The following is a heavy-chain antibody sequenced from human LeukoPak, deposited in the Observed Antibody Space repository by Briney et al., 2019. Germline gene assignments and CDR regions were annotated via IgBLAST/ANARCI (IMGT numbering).Heavy chain of an antibody. Sequence: PGGSLRLSCAASGFTFSSYTIHWVRQAPGTGLEWVAVISDDGSNKYYADSVKGRFTISRDNSKNTLYLQMNSLRAEDTAMYYCARDAGPLPENVDYWGRGTLVTVSS. CDR1: GFTFSSYT. D-gene: IGHD1-14*01. V-gene: IGHV3-30*04. CDR2: ISDDGSNK. J-gene: IGHJ4*02. CDR3: ARDAGPLPENVDY.